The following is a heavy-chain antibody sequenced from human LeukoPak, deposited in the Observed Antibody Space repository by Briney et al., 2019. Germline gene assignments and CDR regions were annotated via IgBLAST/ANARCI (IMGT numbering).Heavy chain of an antibody. CDR2: ISSSGSTI. CDR3: ARESFDSSGHYDY. V-gene: IGHV3-48*03. D-gene: IGHD3-22*01. Sequence: GGSLRLSCAASGFTFSSYEMNWVRQAPGKGLEWVSYISSSGSTIYYADSVKGRFTISRDNAKNSLYLQMNSLRAEDTAVYYCARESFDSSGHYDYWGQGTLVTVSA. J-gene: IGHJ4*02. CDR1: GFTFSSYE.